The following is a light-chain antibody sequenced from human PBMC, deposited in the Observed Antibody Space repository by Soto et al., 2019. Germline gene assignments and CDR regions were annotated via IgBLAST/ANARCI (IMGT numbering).Light chain of an antibody. Sequence: DIQMTQSPSSLSASVGDRVSITCRASQSISDYLSWYQQEPGKAPKLLIYAASTLQSGVPSRFGGSGSGTDFTLTIRSLQPEDFATYYCQQSYSAPTFGQGTKVEIK. V-gene: IGKV1-39*01. CDR2: AAS. CDR3: QQSYSAPT. J-gene: IGKJ1*01. CDR1: QSISDY.